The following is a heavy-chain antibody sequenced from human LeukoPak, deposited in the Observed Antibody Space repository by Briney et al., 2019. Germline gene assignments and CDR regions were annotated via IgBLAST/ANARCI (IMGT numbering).Heavy chain of an antibody. CDR1: GFTFSSYW. D-gene: IGHD6-6*01. Sequence: PGGSLRLSCAASGFTFSSYWMHWVRQAPGKGLVWVSRINSDGSSTSYADSVKGRFTISRDNAKSSVYLQMHNLRVEDTATYFCARVVLDHSWGRGTLVTVSS. J-gene: IGHJ4*02. CDR3: ARVVLDHS. CDR2: INSDGSST. V-gene: IGHV3-74*01.